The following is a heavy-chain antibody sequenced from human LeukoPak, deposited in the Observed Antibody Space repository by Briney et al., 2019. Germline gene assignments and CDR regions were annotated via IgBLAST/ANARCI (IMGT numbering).Heavy chain of an antibody. CDR3: ARYRGYSFLFDY. Sequence: PSETLSLTCAVYGGSFSGYHWSWIRQPPGKGLEWIGEINHSGSTNYNPSLKSRVTISVDTSKNQFSLKLSSVTAADTAVYYCARYRGYSFLFDYWGQGTLVTVSS. J-gene: IGHJ4*02. CDR2: INHSGST. CDR1: GGSFSGYH. V-gene: IGHV4-34*01. D-gene: IGHD5-18*01.